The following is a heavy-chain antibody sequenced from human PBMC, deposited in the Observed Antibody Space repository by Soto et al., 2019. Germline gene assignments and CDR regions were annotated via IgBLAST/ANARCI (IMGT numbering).Heavy chain of an antibody. CDR1: GGSISSYY. J-gene: IGHJ4*02. Sequence: SETLSLTCTVSGGSISSYYWSWIRQPPGKGLEWIGYIYYSGSTNYNPSLKSRVTISVDTSKNQFSLKLSSVTAADTAVYYCASSLIYYDSSGSRVYFDYWGQGTLVTVSS. D-gene: IGHD3-22*01. CDR2: IYYSGST. V-gene: IGHV4-59*01. CDR3: ASSLIYYDSSGSRVYFDY.